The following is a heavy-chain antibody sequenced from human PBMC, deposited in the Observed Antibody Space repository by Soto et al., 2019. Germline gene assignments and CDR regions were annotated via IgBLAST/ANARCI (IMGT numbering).Heavy chain of an antibody. J-gene: IGHJ6*02. CDR3: ARAYTGRMTRRADYYYALDV. V-gene: IGHV3-13*05. CDR2: IGAARDP. CDR1: GFSFSDYD. Sequence: PXVSLRLNYTASGFSFSDYDMHWVRQVPGKGLEWVSTIGAARDPYYTGAVKHRFTISRENARNSMFLQMDSVTVGDTAVYYCARAYTGRMTRRADYYYALDVWGQGIMVTVSS.